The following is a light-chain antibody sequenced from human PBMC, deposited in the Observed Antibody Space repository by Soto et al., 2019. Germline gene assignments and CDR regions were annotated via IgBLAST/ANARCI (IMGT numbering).Light chain of an antibody. V-gene: IGLV2-14*03. CDR2: DVI. CDR1: ISDVGGYEH. J-gene: IGLJ1*01. CDR3: SSYSTIGTRSYV. Sequence: QSALTQPASVSGSPGQSITISCTGTISDVGGYEHVSWYQQHPGKAPRLMIYDVIKRPSGVSDRFSASKSGNTASRTISGLQAEDEADYYCSSYSTIGTRSYVFGTGTKLTVL.